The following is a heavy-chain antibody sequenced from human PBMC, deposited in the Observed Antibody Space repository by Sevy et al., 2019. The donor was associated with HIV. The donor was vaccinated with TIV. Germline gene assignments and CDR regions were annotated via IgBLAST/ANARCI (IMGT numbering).Heavy chain of an antibody. D-gene: IGHD5-12*01. CDR3: ARSGGYSDYGMDV. CDR1: GFTFSSYD. V-gene: IGHV3-13*01. CDR2: IGSGGDA. Sequence: GGSLRLSCGASGFTFSSYDMHWVRQAAGKGLEWFSGIGSGGDAYYPGSVKGRFTISRENAKNSLYLQMNSLRAGDTAVYYCARSGGYSDYGMDVWGQGTTVTVSS. J-gene: IGHJ6*02.